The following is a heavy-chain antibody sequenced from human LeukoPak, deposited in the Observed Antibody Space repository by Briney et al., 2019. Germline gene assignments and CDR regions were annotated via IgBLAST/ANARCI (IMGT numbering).Heavy chain of an antibody. CDR3: AKSPPERGAVAGTHLDY. Sequence: GGSLRLSCAASGFTFSNYWMHWVRQAPGKGLEWVSGINWNGGSTGYADSVKGRFTISRDNSKNTLYLQMNSLRAEDTAVYYCAKSPPERGAVAGTHLDYWGQGTLVTVSS. D-gene: IGHD6-19*01. V-gene: IGHV3-20*04. CDR2: INWNGGST. CDR1: GFTFSNYW. J-gene: IGHJ4*02.